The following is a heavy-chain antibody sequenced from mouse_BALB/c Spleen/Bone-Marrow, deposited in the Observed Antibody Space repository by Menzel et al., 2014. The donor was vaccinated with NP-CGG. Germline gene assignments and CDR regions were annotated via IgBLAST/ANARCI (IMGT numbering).Heavy chain of an antibody. CDR2: ISNGGGST. CDR1: GFTFSDYY. D-gene: IGHD2-1*01. V-gene: IGHV5-12*02. J-gene: IGHJ4*01. CDR3: ARHLYGNYGAMDY. Sequence: EVQVVESGGGLVQPGGSLKLSCATSGFTFSDYYMYWVRQTPEKRLGWVAYISNGGGSTYYPDTVKGRFTISRDNAKNTLYLQMSRLKSEDTAMYYCARHLYGNYGAMDYWGQGTSVTVSS.